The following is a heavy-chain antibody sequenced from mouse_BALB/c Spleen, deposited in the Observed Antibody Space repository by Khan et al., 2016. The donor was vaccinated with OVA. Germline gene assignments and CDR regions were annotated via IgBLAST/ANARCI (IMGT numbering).Heavy chain of an antibody. V-gene: IGHV5-9*02. D-gene: IGHD2-10*01. J-gene: IGHJ3*01. CDR3: TRPSYYGNPWFTY. CDR2: ISSTGTYT. Sequence: DVQLVESGGGLVKPGGSLKLSCGVSGFAFHSYDMSWVRQTPEKRLEWVATISSTGTYTYYPDSVKGRFTISRDSARNTLYLQMRSLRSEDTALYYCTRPSYYGNPWFTYWGQGTLVTVSA. CDR1: GFAFHSYD.